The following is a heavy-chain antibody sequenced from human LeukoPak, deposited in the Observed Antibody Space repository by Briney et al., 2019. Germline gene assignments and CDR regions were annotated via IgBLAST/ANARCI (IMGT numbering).Heavy chain of an antibody. D-gene: IGHD1/OR15-1a*01. CDR2: IRTDGTIT. J-gene: IGHJ6*03. CDR3: AREGTGSYMDV. Sequence: PGGSLRLSCAASGFTFSSYWMHWVRQAPGKGLVWVSRIRTDGTITTYADSVKGRFSISRGNAKNTLYLQVNSLRVEDTAVYYCAREGTGSYMDVWGKGTTVTVSS. CDR1: GFTFSSYW. V-gene: IGHV3-74*01.